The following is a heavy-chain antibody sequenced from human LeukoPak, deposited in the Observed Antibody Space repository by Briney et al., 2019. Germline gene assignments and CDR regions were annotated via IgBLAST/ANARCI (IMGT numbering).Heavy chain of an antibody. CDR1: GFTFSSYW. J-gene: IGHJ4*02. Sequence: PGGSLRLSCAASGFTFSSYWMHWVRQAPGKGLVWVSRIKSDGSDTSYADSVKGRFTISRDNAKNTLYLQMNSLRAEDTAVYYCAKDTTVIGIVDYWGQGTLVTVSS. D-gene: IGHD4-17*01. CDR2: IKSDGSDT. CDR3: AKDTTVIGIVDY. V-gene: IGHV3-74*01.